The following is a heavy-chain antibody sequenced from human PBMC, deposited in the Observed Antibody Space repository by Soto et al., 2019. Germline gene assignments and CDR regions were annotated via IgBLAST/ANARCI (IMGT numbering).Heavy chain of an antibody. CDR2: ISKNGDNQ. CDR1: GFSFNIFG. Sequence: PGGSLRLSCATSGFSFNIFGMHWVRQAPGKALEWVGLISKNGDNQYYGDSAKGRFIISRDNPKNSLYLQLHSLRPDDTAVYYCAKDAYNAAFDVWGQGTMGTVS. CDR3: AKDAYNAAFDV. V-gene: IGHV3-30*18. J-gene: IGHJ3*01. D-gene: IGHD1-1*01.